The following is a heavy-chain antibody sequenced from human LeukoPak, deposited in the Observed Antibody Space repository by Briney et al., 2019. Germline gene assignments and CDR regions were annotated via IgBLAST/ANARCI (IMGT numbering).Heavy chain of an antibody. CDR2: ISAYNGNT. J-gene: IGHJ5*02. CDR1: GYTFTSYG. D-gene: IGHD2-8*01. V-gene: IGHV1-18*01. Sequence: ASVKVSCKASGYTFTSYGISWVRQAPGQGLEWMGWISAYNGNTNYAQKLQGRVTMTTDTSTSTAYMELRSLRSDDTAVYYCARGDRPALAVCGWFDPWGQGTLVTVSS. CDR3: ARGDRPALAVCGWFDP.